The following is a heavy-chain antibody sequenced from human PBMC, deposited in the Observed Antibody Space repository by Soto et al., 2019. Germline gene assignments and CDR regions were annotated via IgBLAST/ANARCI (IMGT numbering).Heavy chain of an antibody. J-gene: IGHJ4*02. Sequence: QVHLVESGGGVVQPGGSLRLSCAASGFTFNRYGMHWVRQSPGERLEWLAVLANDGTTQYYADSVKGRFTISRDNSKNTLYLQSVTLRPEDTAVYYCARSIEGSSWYPPDYWGQGTLVTVSS. CDR1: GFTFNRYG. CDR3: ARSIEGSSWYPPDY. D-gene: IGHD6-13*01. CDR2: LANDGTTQ. V-gene: IGHV3-30*03.